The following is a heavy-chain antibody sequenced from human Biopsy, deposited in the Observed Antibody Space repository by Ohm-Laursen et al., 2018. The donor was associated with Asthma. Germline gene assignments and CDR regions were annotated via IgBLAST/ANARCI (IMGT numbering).Heavy chain of an antibody. V-gene: IGHV1-69*13. D-gene: IGHD6-19*01. Sequence: SVKVSCKAPGGTFSNFAISWVRQAPGQGLEWLGGIMTVFGTTNYAKKFQGRVTITADESTSTAYMEVTSLRSEDTAIYYCARCQVGYSSGWSLLLKKIYYSGMDVWGQGTAVTVSS. J-gene: IGHJ6*02. CDR1: GGTFSNFA. CDR3: ARCQVGYSSGWSLLLKKIYYSGMDV. CDR2: IMTVFGTT.